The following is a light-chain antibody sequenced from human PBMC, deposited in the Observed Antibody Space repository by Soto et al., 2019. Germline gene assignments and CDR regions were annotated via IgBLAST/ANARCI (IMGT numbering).Light chain of an antibody. CDR1: SSDVGGYNY. V-gene: IGLV2-8*01. CDR3: SSYAGRNNLGV. Sequence: QSALTQPPSASGSPGQSVTISCTGTSSDVGGYNYVSWYQQHPGKAPKLMIYEVSKRPSGVPDRFSGSKSGNTASLTVSGLQAEDEADYYCSSYAGRNNLGVLGGGTKLTVL. CDR2: EVS. J-gene: IGLJ3*02.